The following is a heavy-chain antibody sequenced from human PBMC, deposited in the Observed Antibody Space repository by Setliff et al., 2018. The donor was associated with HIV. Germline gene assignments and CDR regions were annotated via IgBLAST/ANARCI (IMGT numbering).Heavy chain of an antibody. Sequence: ETLSLTCAVYSGSFSGYRWTWVRQAPGRGLEWVANIKDDGSEKNYLDSVKGRFTIFRDNARNSLYLQMTSLRAEDTGVYYCARSPQVTIFGIKIKPPGGPDLWGQGTTVTVSS. V-gene: IGHV3-7*01. CDR1: SGSFSGYR. J-gene: IGHJ6*02. CDR2: IKDDGSEK. CDR3: ARSPQVTIFGIKIKPPGGPDL. D-gene: IGHD3-3*01.